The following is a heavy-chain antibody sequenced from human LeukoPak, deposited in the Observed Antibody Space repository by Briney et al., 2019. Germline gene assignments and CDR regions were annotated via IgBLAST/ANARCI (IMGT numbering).Heavy chain of an antibody. D-gene: IGHD2-2*02. J-gene: IGHJ6*03. CDR2: IIPILGIA. Sequence: AVKVSCKASGYAFTSYGISWVRQAPGQGGEGMGRIIPILGIANYAQKFQGRVTITADKSTSTAYMELSSLRSEDTAVYYCARIPPLYYYYMDVWGKGTTVTVSS. CDR3: ARIPPLYYYYMDV. CDR1: GYAFTSYG. V-gene: IGHV1-69*04.